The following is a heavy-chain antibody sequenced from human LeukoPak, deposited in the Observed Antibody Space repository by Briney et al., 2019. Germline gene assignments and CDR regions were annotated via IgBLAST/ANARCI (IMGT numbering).Heavy chain of an antibody. CDR3: AKDSYYYGSGSCDY. Sequence: PGGSLRLSCAASGFTFSSYSMNWVRQAPGKGLEWVAFIRYDGSNKYYADSVKGRFTISRDNSKNTLYLQMNSLRAEDTAVYYCAKDSYYYGSGSCDYWGQGTLVTVSS. J-gene: IGHJ4*02. CDR1: GFTFSSYS. D-gene: IGHD3-10*01. CDR2: IRYDGSNK. V-gene: IGHV3-30*02.